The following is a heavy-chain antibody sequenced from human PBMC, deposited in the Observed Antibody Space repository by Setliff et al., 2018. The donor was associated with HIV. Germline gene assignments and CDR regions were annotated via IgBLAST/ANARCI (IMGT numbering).Heavy chain of an antibody. V-gene: IGHV1-46*02. CDR2: INPSDNRT. CDR1: GYTFNNYY. D-gene: IGHD6-19*01. J-gene: IGHJ3*01. CDR3: GRVPYRSAWFSGGHNPFDV. Sequence: GASVKVSCKASGYTFNNYYMHWVRQAPGQGLEWMGIINPSDNRTYYAQKFQGRVTMTRDTSTSSVYMELRSLRSDDTAVYYCGRVPYRSAWFSGGHNPFDVWGQGTMVTVS.